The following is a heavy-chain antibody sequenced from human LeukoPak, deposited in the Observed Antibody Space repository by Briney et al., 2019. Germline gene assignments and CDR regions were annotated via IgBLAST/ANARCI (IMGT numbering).Heavy chain of an antibody. CDR1: GFTFSSYA. J-gene: IGHJ4*02. CDR3: AKGGYYYTDFDY. V-gene: IGHV3-23*01. CDR2: ISGSGGST. Sequence: PGGSLRLSCAASGFTFSSYAMSWVRQAPGKGLEWVSAISGSGGSTYYADSVKGRFTISRDNSKSTLYLQMNSLRAEDTAVYYCAKGGYYYTDFDYWGQGTLVTVSS. D-gene: IGHD3-22*01.